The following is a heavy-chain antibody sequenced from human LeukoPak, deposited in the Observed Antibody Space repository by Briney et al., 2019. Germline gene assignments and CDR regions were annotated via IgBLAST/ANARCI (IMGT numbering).Heavy chain of an antibody. Sequence: AASVKVSCKTSGYTFTGYYMHWVRQAPGQGLEWMGWINPKSGGTNYAQKFQGRVTMTRDTSISTAYMELSRLRSDDTAVYNCASVTLSAYDGDYRGQGTLVTVSS. J-gene: IGHJ4*02. V-gene: IGHV1-2*02. D-gene: IGHD5-12*01. CDR2: INPKSGGT. CDR3: ASVTLSAYDGDY. CDR1: GYTFTGYY.